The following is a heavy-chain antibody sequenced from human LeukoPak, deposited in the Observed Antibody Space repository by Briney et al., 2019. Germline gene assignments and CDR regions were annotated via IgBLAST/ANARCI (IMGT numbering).Heavy chain of an antibody. CDR3: ARGQRYCSGGSCYAPLDY. Sequence: SETLSLTCTVSGGSIRSYYWSRFRQPAGKGLEWIGRIYTSGSTNYNPSLKSRVTMSVDTSKNQFSLKLSSVTAADTAVYYCARGQRYCSGGSCYAPLDYWGQGTLVTVSS. D-gene: IGHD2-15*01. J-gene: IGHJ4*02. V-gene: IGHV4-4*07. CDR2: IYTSGST. CDR1: GGSIRSYY.